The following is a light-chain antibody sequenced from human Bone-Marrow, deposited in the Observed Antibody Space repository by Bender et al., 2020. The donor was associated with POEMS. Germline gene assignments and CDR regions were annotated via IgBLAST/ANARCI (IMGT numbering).Light chain of an antibody. Sequence: QSALTQPASVSGSPGQSITISCTGTSSDVGSYNLVSWYQQHPGKAPKLMIYAVTKRPSGVSNRFSGSKSGNTASLTISGLQAEDEADYYCCSYAGSYTWVFGGGTKLTVL. V-gene: IGLV2-23*02. J-gene: IGLJ2*01. CDR2: AVT. CDR1: SSDVGSYNL. CDR3: CSYAGSYTWV.